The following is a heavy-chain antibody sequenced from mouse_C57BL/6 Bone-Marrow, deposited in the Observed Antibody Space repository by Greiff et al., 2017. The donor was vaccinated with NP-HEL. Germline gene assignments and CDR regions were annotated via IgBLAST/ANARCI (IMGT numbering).Heavy chain of an antibody. D-gene: IGHD2-3*01. CDR1: GFNIKDDY. CDR2: IDPENGDT. V-gene: IGHV14-4*01. CDR3: TRGWLLREY. Sequence: VQLQQSGAALVRPGASVTLSCTASGFNIKDDYMHWVKQRPEQGLEWIGWIDPENGDTEYASKFQGKATITADTSSNTAYLQLSSLTSEDTAVYYCTRGWLLREYWGQGTTLTVSS. J-gene: IGHJ2*01.